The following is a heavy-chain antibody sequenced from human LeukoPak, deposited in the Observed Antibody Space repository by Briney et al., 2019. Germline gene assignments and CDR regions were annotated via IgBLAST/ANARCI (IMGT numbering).Heavy chain of an antibody. D-gene: IGHD5-18*01. CDR3: ARERSGYSYYH. Sequence: SETLSLTCTVSGGSISSSSYYWGWIRQPPGKGLEWIGSIYYSGSTYYNSSLKSRVTISVDTSKNQFSLKLSSVTAADTAVYYCARERSGYSYYHWGQGTLVTVSS. CDR2: IYYSGST. CDR1: GGSISSSSYY. J-gene: IGHJ5*02. V-gene: IGHV4-39*01.